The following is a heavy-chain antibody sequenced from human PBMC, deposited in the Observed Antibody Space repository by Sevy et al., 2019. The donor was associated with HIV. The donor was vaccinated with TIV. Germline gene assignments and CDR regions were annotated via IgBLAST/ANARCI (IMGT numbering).Heavy chain of an antibody. Sequence: GGSLRLSCAASGFTFRSYALHWVRQAPGKELEWVAVIAKEGSNKSYADSWKGRFTISRDNTKNTLYLQMSSLRTEDTAVYYCARKASAAGYFQYWGQGTLVTVSS. CDR1: GFTFRSYA. V-gene: IGHV3-30-3*01. CDR2: IAKEGSNK. CDR3: ARKASAAGYFQY. J-gene: IGHJ1*01.